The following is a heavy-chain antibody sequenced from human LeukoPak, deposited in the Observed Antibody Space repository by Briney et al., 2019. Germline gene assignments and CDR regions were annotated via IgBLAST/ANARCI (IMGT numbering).Heavy chain of an antibody. CDR3: ARSGFYHYYDSSGYYYYYGMDV. CDR1: GYTFTGYY. V-gene: IGHV1-2*02. Sequence: ASVKVSCKASGYTFTGYYMHWVRQAPGQGLEWMGWINPNSGGTNYAQKFQGRVTMTRDTSISTAYMELSRLRSDDTAVYYCARSGFYHYYDSSGYYYYYGMDVWGQGTTVTVSS. J-gene: IGHJ6*02. CDR2: INPNSGGT. D-gene: IGHD3-22*01.